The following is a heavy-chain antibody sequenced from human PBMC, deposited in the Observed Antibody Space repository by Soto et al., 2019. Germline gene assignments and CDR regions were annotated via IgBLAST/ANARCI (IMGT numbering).Heavy chain of an antibody. CDR1: GYTFTSYG. D-gene: IGHD3-3*01. V-gene: IGHV1-18*01. CDR3: ARDLKRITIFGVAIGGFYS. J-gene: IGHJ5*01. Sequence: ASVKVSCKASGYTFTSYGISWVRQAPGQGLEWMGWISAYNGNTNYAQKLQGRVTMTTDTSTSTAYMELRSLRSDDTAVYYCARDLKRITIFGVAIGGFYSWGKGSLVTVSS. CDR2: ISAYNGNT.